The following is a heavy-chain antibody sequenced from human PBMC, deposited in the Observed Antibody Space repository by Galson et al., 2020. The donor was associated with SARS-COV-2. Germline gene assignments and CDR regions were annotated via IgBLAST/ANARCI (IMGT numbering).Heavy chain of an antibody. CDR1: GGSISSSSYY. J-gene: IGHJ6*02. CDR2: IYYSGST. D-gene: IGHD2-15*01. CDR3: ASERISEEGWYYYYYYGMDV. V-gene: IGHV4-39*01. Sequence: SETLSLTCTVSGGSISSSSYYWGWIRQPPGKGLEWIGSIYYSGSTYYNPSLKSRVTISVDTSKNQFSLKLSSVTAADTAVYYRASERISEEGWYYYYYYGMDVWGQGTMVTVSS.